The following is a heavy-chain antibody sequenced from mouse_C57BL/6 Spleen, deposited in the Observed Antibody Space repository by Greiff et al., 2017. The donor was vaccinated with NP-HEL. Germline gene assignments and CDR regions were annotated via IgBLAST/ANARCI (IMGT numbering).Heavy chain of an antibody. CDR1: GYTFTDYE. D-gene: IGHD1-1*01. J-gene: IGHJ1*03. Sequence: LVESGAELVRPGASVTLSCKASGYTFTDYEMHWVKQTPVHGLEWIGAIDPETGGTAYNQKFKGKAILTADKSSSTAYMELRSLTSEDSAVYYCTRTTVERGYFDVWGTGTTVTVSS. V-gene: IGHV1-15*01. CDR2: IDPETGGT. CDR3: TRTTVERGYFDV.